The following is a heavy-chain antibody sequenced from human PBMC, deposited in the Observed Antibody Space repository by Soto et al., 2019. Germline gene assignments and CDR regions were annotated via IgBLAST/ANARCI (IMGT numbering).Heavy chain of an antibody. Sequence: GESLKISCKGSGYNFNTYLTAWVRQMPGKGLEWMGFIYPGDSDTRYSPSFQGQVTISADKSINTAYLQWRTLKASDTAIYYCAGDMERHSHFYYGMHVLGQGTTVTRSS. V-gene: IGHV5-51*01. CDR1: GYNFNTYL. CDR2: IYPGDSDT. J-gene: IGHJ6*01. CDR3: AGDMERHSHFYYGMHV. D-gene: IGHD2-15*01.